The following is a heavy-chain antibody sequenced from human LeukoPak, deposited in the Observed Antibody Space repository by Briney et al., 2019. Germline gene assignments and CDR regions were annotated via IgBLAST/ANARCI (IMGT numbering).Heavy chain of an antibody. Sequence: GGSLRLSCAASGFTVSSNYMSWVRQAPGKGLEWVSVIYSGGSTYYADSVKGRFTISRDNSKNTLYLQMNSLRAEDMAVYYCARATAQAGATGGRPLDAFDIWGQGTMVTVSS. V-gene: IGHV3-66*01. CDR3: ARATAQAGATGGRPLDAFDI. J-gene: IGHJ3*02. CDR1: GFTVSSNY. CDR2: IYSGGST. D-gene: IGHD4-23*01.